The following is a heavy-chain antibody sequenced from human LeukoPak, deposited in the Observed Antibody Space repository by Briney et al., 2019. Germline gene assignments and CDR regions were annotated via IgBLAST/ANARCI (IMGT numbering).Heavy chain of an antibody. J-gene: IGHJ4*02. Sequence: GGSLRLSCAASGFTFSDYYMSWIRQAPGKGLEWVSYISSSGSTIYYADSVKGRFTISRDNAKNSLYLQMNSLRAEDTAVYYCASHRTLPRLLPEDYWGQGTLVTVSS. CDR1: GFTFSDYY. V-gene: IGHV3-11*04. CDR3: ASHRTLPRLLPEDY. D-gene: IGHD2-15*01. CDR2: ISSSGSTI.